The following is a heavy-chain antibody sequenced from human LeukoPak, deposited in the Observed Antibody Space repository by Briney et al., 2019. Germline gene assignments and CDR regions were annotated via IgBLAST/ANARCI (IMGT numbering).Heavy chain of an antibody. D-gene: IGHD2-15*01. J-gene: IGHJ3*02. CDR3: AIYWSSDAFDI. CDR2: ISSSSSYI. Sequence: GGSLRLSCAASGFTFSSYAMHWVRQAPGKGLEWVSSISSSSSYIYYADSVKGRFTISRDNAKNSLYLQMNSLRAEDTAVYYCAIYWSSDAFDIWGQGTMVTVSS. CDR1: GFTFSSYA. V-gene: IGHV3-21*04.